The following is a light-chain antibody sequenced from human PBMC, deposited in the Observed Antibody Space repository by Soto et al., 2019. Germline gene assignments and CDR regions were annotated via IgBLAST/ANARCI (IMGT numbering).Light chain of an antibody. V-gene: IGKV1-5*03. CDR2: MTS. CDR1: QSISVW. Sequence: DIQMTQSPSTLSASVGDRVTITCRASQSISVWLACYQQKPGRAPKLLIYMTSSLESRVPSRFSGSGSGTEFTLTISSLQPDDFATYYCQNYDGHSTFGQGTKLEIK. J-gene: IGKJ2*01. CDR3: QNYDGHST.